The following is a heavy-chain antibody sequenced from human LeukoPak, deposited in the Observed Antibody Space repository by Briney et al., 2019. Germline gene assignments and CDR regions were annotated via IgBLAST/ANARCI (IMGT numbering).Heavy chain of an antibody. Sequence: PGGSLRLSCAASGFTFSSYSMNWVRQAPGKGLEWVSCISSSSSYIYYADSVKGRFTISRDNAKNSLYLQMNSLRAEDTAVYYCAKASDYYVVEDYFDYWGQGTLVTVSS. D-gene: IGHD3-10*02. CDR1: GFTFSSYS. V-gene: IGHV3-21*01. J-gene: IGHJ4*02. CDR2: ISSSSSYI. CDR3: AKASDYYVVEDYFDY.